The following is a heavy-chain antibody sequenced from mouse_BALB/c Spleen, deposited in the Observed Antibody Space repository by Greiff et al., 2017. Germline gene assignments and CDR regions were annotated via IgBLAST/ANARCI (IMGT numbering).Heavy chain of an antibody. CDR2: INPYNDGT. J-gene: IGHJ1*01. CDR3: ARDYYGSSGYFDV. CDR1: GYTFTSYV. D-gene: IGHD1-1*01. V-gene: IGHV1-14*01. Sequence: EVQLQQSGPELVKPGASVKMSCKASGYTFTSYVMHWVKQKPGQGLEWIGYINPYNDGTKYNEKFKGKATLTSDKSSSTAYMELSSLTSEDAAVYYCARDYYGSSGYFDVWGAGTTVTVSS.